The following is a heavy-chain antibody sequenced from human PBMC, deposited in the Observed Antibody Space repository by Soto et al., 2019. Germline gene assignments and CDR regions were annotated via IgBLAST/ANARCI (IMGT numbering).Heavy chain of an antibody. J-gene: IGHJ4*02. CDR3: ATLNSFGSDY. V-gene: IGHV3-74*03. CDR1: GFTFSNFW. D-gene: IGHD5-18*01. CDR2: IYSDGSGP. Sequence: QPGGSLRLSCAASGFTFSNFWMHWVRQAPEKGLVWVSRIYSDGSGPMYADSVKGRFTISRDNAKSTLYLQMNSLRAEDTAVYYCATLNSFGSDYWGRGTLVTVSS.